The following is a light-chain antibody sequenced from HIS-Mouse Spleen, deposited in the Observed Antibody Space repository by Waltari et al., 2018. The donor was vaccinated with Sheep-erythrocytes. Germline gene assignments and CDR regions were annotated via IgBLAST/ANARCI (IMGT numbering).Light chain of an antibody. CDR3: AAWDDSLNGYV. CDR2: SNT. V-gene: IGLV1-44*01. Sequence: QSVLTQPPSASGTPRQRVTISCSGSSSNIGSNTVNWYQQLPGTAPKLLIYSNTQRPSGVPDRFSGSKSGTSASLAISGLQSEDEADYYCAAWDDSLNGYVFGTGTKVTVL. J-gene: IGLJ1*01. CDR1: SSNIGSNT.